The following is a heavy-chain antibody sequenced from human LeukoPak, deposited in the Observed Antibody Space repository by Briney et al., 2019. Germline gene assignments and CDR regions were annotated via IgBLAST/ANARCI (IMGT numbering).Heavy chain of an antibody. D-gene: IGHD3-10*01. CDR3: VRDRGFGADDY. V-gene: IGHV3-7*01. CDR1: GFTFSNYY. CDR2: IRQDGGTM. Sequence: GGSLRLSCAASGFTFSNYYMNWVRQAPGKGLEWVANIRQDGGTMSYVDSVKGRFTISRDNAKNSLYLQMSSLRAEDTAVYYCVRDRGFGADDYWGQGTLVTVS. J-gene: IGHJ4*02.